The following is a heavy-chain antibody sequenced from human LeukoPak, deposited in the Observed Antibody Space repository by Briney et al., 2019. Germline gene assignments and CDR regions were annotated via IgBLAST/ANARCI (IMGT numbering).Heavy chain of an antibody. Sequence: PSETLSLTCAVYGGPFSGYYWSWIRQPPGKGLEWIGEINHSGSTNYNPSLKSRVTISVDTSKNQFSLKLSSVTAADTAVYYCAGEQGATGTHYGMDVWGQGTTVTVSS. D-gene: IGHD1-26*01. CDR2: INHSGST. CDR3: AGEQGATGTHYGMDV. CDR1: GGPFSGYY. V-gene: IGHV4-34*01. J-gene: IGHJ6*02.